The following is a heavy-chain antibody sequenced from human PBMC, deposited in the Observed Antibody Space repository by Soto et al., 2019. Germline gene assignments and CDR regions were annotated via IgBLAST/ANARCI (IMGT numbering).Heavy chain of an antibody. CDR2: ISAYNGNT. Sequence: ASVKVSCKASGYTFTSYGISWVRQAPGQGLEWMGWISAYNGNTNYAQKLQGRVTMTTDTSTSPAYMELRSLRSDDTAVYYCSRSIAAAGPPFYYYYYMDVWGKGTTVTVSS. CDR1: GYTFTSYG. D-gene: IGHD6-13*01. V-gene: IGHV1-18*01. CDR3: SRSIAAAGPPFYYYYYMDV. J-gene: IGHJ6*03.